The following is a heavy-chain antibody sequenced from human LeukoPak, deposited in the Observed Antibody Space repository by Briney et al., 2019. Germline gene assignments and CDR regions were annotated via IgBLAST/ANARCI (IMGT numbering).Heavy chain of an antibody. CDR2: ISAGSEDS. J-gene: IGHJ6*02. CDR1: GFTFGGYA. V-gene: IGHV3-23*01. Sequence: PGGSLRLSCTASGFTFGGYAMSWVRQAPGKGLEWVSSISAGSEDSYCADSVKGRFTISRDNSKSTLYLQMNSLRADDTAVYYCARTIAQYSNTWLYYYYGLDVWGQGTTVTVSS. CDR3: ARTIAQYSNTWLYYYYGLDV. D-gene: IGHD1-7*01.